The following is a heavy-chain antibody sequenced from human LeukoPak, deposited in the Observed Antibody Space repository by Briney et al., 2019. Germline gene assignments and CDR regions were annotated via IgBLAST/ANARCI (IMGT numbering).Heavy chain of an antibody. D-gene: IGHD3-10*01. CDR1: GGSISSYY. V-gene: IGHV4-4*07. J-gene: IGHJ6*03. CDR2: IYTSGST. CDR3: ARFNRITMVRGVGIYYYYYMDV. Sequence: SETLSLTCTVSGGSISSYYWSWIRQPAGKGLEWIGRIYTSGSTNYNPSLKSRVTMSVDTSKNQFSLKLSSVTAADTAVYYCARFNRITMVRGVGIYYYYYMDVWGKGTTVTISS.